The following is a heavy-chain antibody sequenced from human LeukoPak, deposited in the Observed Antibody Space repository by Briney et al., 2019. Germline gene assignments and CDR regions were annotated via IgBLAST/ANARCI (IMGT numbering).Heavy chain of an antibody. CDR1: GGSFSGYY. V-gene: IGHV4-34*01. CDR3: ARSNSSLFDY. D-gene: IGHD2-2*01. J-gene: IGHJ4*02. Sequence: SETLSLTCAVCGGSFSGYYWSWIRQPPGKGLEWIGEINHSGSTNYNPSLKSRVTISVDTSKNQFSLKLSSVTAADTAVYYCARSNSSLFDYWGQGTLVTVSS. CDR2: INHSGST.